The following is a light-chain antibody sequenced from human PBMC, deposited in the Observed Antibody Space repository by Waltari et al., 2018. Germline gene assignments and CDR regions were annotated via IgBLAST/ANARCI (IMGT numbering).Light chain of an antibody. Sequence: DIQMTQSPSTLSASVGDRVTITCRASQSISNWLAWYQQKPGKAPNLLIYKASILKSGVPSMLSGSGSETQVTLAISSLQPGDCATYSCQQYKTYSSSGQGTTLEIK. CDR1: QSISNW. CDR3: QQYKTYSS. V-gene: IGKV1-5*03. CDR2: KAS. J-gene: IGKJ2*01.